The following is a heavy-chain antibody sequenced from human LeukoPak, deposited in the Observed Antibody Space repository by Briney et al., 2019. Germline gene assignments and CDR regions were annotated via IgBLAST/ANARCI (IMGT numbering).Heavy chain of an antibody. CDR2: IYTSGST. V-gene: IGHV4-4*07. CDR3: ARHGSSWYLNWYFDL. D-gene: IGHD6-13*01. J-gene: IGHJ2*01. CDR1: GGSISSHY. Sequence: SETLSLTCTVSGGSISSHYWSWIRQPAGKGLEWIGRIYTSGSTNYNPSLKSRVTMSVDTSKNQFSLKLSSVTAADTAVYYCARHGSSWYLNWYFDLWGRGTLVTVSS.